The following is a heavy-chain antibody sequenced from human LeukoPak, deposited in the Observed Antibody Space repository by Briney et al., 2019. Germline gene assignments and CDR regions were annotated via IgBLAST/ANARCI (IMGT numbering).Heavy chain of an antibody. CDR3: ARDVHGDYVRWGDY. CDR1: GFTFSSYG. Sequence: PGRSLRLSCAASGFTFSSYGMHWVRQAPGKGLEWVSSISASGGSTWYADSVRGRFTISRDNSKNVFYLQMNSLRAEDTALYFCARDVHGDYVRWGDYWGQGTLVTVSS. CDR2: ISASGGST. V-gene: IGHV3-23*01. J-gene: IGHJ4*02. D-gene: IGHD4-17*01.